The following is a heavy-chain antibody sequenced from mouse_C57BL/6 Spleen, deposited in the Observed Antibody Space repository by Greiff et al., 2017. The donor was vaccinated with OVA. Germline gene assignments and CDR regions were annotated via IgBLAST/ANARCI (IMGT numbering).Heavy chain of an antibody. D-gene: IGHD6-5*01. CDR3: ATGGHNWDWYFDV. J-gene: IGHJ1*03. CDR1: GYTFTSYW. V-gene: IGHV1-50*01. Sequence: QVQLKQPGAELVKPGASVKLSCKASGYTFTSYWMQWVKQRPGQGLEWIGEIDPSDSYTNYNQKFKGKATLTVDTSSSTAYMQLSSLTSEDAAVYYCATGGHNWDWYFDVWGTGATVTVSS. CDR2: IDPSDSYT.